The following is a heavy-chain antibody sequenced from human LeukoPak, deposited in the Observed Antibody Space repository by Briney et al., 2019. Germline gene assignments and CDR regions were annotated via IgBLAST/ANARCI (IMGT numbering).Heavy chain of an antibody. J-gene: IGHJ4*02. CDR2: INSNSGGT. CDR3: ARFDSSGYYGKGSFDY. D-gene: IGHD3-22*01. CDR1: GYTFTGYY. Sequence: GASVKVSCKASGYTFTGYYMHWVRQAPGQGLEWMGWINSNSGGTNYAQKFQGRVTMTRDTSISTAYMELSRLRSDDTAVYYCARFDSSGYYGKGSFDYWGQGTLVTVSS. V-gene: IGHV1-2*02.